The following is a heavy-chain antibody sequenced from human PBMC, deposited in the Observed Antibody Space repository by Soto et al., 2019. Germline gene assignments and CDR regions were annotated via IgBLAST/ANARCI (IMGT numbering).Heavy chain of an antibody. J-gene: IGHJ4*02. CDR3: ARESNHYQDFFQN. V-gene: IGHV1-3*01. CDR2: ISNAGSGNT. Sequence: ASVKVSCKTSGYPFPSFEVHWIRQAPGRRPEWMGGISNAGSGNTKYSQKFQDRLTITGDKRATTVYMALSSLTSEDTATYYCARESNHYQDFFQNWGQGTQVTVSS. D-gene: IGHD2-2*01. CDR1: GYPFPSFE.